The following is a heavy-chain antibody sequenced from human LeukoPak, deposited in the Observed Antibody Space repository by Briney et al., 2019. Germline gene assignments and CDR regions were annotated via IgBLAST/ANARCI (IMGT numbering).Heavy chain of an antibody. CDR1: GYTFTGYY. J-gene: IGHJ4*02. D-gene: IGHD6-13*01. V-gene: IGHV1-2*02. CDR3: ARSDSSSWYWRVGYYFDY. Sequence: ASVKVSCKASGYTFTGYYMHWVRQAPGQGLEWMGWINPNSGGTNYAQKFQGRVTMTRDTSISTAYMELSRLRSDDTAVYYCARSDSSSWYWRVGYYFDYWGQGTLVTVSS. CDR2: INPNSGGT.